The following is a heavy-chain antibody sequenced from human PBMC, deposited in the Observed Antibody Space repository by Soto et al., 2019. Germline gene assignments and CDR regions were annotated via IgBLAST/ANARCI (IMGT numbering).Heavy chain of an antibody. V-gene: IGHV4-31*03. CDR2: IYYSGST. CDR1: GGSISSGGYY. J-gene: IGHJ4*02. D-gene: IGHD6-13*01. Sequence: QVQLQESGPGLVTPSQTLSLTCTVSGGSISSGGYYWSWIRQHPGKGLEWIGYIYYSGSTYYNPSLNSRVTISVDTSKNQFSLKLSSVTAADTAVYYCARGGSSSPYFESWGQGTLVTVSS. CDR3: ARGGSSSPYFES.